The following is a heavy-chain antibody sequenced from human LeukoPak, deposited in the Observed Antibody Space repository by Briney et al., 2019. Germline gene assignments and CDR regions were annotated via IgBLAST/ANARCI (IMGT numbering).Heavy chain of an antibody. J-gene: IGHJ4*02. CDR2: ISYDGSNK. CDR1: GFTFSSYG. Sequence: GGSLKLSCAAPGFTFSSYGMQWVRQAPGKGLEWVAVISYDGSNKYYADSVKGRFTISRDNSKNTLYLQMNSLRAEDTAVYYCAKDASGHGDYVDYWGQGTLVTVSS. V-gene: IGHV3-30*18. D-gene: IGHD1-26*01. CDR3: AKDASGHGDYVDY.